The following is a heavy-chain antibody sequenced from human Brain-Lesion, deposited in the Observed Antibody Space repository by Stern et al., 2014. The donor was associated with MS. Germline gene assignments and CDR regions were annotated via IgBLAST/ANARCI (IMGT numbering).Heavy chain of an antibody. CDR3: ATLTPDAGGNYCRHFDY. CDR1: GYTLTELS. J-gene: IGHJ4*02. D-gene: IGHD1-26*01. Sequence: VQLVESGAEVKKPGASVKVSCKVSGYTLTELSMHWVRQAPRKGLEWMGGFDPEDGETIYAQKFQGRVPMTEDTSTDTASMGLSSLRSEDTAVYYCATLTPDAGGNYCRHFDYWGQGTLVTVSS. V-gene: IGHV1-24*01. CDR2: FDPEDGET.